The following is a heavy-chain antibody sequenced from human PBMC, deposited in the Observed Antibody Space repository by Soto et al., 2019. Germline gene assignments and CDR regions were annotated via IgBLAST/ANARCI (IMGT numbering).Heavy chain of an antibody. J-gene: IGHJ4*02. V-gene: IGHV2-70*11. CDR2: IDWDDDK. CDR3: ARTPGYGDYEYYFDY. Sequence: SGPTGEPTQTLTLTCTFSGFSLSTSGMCVSWIRQPPGKALEWLARIDWDDDKYYSTSLKTRLTISKDTSKNQVVLTMTNMDPVDTATYYCARTPGYGDYEYYFDYWGQGTLVTAPQ. D-gene: IGHD4-17*01. CDR1: GFSLSTSGMC.